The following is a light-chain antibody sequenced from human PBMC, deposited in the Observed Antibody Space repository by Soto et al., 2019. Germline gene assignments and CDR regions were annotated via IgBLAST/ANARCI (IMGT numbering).Light chain of an antibody. CDR3: QQRSNWPHT. V-gene: IGKV3-11*01. Sequence: EIVLPQSPATLSLSPGERATLSCRASQSVSSYLAWYQQKPGQAPRLLIYDASNRATGIPARFSGSGSGTDFTLTISSLEPEDCAVYYCQQRSNWPHTFGQGTKLEIK. CDR2: DAS. CDR1: QSVSSY. J-gene: IGKJ2*01.